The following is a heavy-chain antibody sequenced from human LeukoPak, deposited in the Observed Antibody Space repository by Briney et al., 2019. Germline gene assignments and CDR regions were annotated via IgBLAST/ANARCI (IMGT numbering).Heavy chain of an antibody. CDR2: IRSKAYGGTL. V-gene: IGHV3-49*04. CDR1: GFTFDDFS. J-gene: IGHJ4*02. D-gene: IGHD2-15*01. CDR3: TRDCSGGNCYEEMGF. Sequence: PGGSLRLSCTTSGFTFDDFSMSWVRQAPGKGLEWVGFIRSKAYGGTLEYAASVRGRFTISRDDSKNIAYLQMNSLKTEDTAVYYCTRDCSGGNCYEEMGFWGQGTLVTVSS.